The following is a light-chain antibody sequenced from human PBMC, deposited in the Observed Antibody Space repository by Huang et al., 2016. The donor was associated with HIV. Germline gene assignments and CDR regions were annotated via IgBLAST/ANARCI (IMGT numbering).Light chain of an antibody. CDR2: DTS. CDR1: QNVRSN. Sequence: EIVMTQSPATLSVSPGGGATLSCRASQNVRSNLAWYQQTPGQAPRLLIYDTSTRASGVPARVSGSGSGTDFTLTISGLQSEDFAVYYCQQYDNWPPGLTFGGGTKVEI. V-gene: IGKV3D-15*01. J-gene: IGKJ4*01. CDR3: QQYDNWPPGLT.